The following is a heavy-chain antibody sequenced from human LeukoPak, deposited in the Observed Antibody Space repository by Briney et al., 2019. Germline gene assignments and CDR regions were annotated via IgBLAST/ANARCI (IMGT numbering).Heavy chain of an antibody. J-gene: IGHJ4*02. CDR2: ISAYNGNT. CDR1: GYTFIDYG. Sequence: ASVTVSCKASGYTFIDYGISWVRQAPGQGLEWMGWISAYNGNTNYAQKLQGRVTMTTDTSTSTAYMELRSLRSDDTAVYYCARAGLLWFGELPPYYFDYWGQGTLVTVSS. D-gene: IGHD3-10*01. CDR3: ARAGLLWFGELPPYYFDY. V-gene: IGHV1-18*01.